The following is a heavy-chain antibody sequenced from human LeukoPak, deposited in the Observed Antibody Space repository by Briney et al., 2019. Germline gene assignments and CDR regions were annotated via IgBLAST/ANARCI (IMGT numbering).Heavy chain of an antibody. Sequence: SETLSLTCAVYGGSFSGYYWSWIRQPPGKGLEWIGEINHSGSTNYNPSLKSRVTISVDTSKNQFSLKLSSATAADTAVYYCARATGYLGFDYWGQGTLVTVSS. CDR1: GGSFSGYY. J-gene: IGHJ4*02. D-gene: IGHD3-9*01. V-gene: IGHV4-34*01. CDR2: INHSGST. CDR3: ARATGYLGFDY.